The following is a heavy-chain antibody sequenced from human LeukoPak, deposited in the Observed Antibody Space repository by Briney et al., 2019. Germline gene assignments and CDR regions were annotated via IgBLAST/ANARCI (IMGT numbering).Heavy chain of an antibody. CDR3: ARDEGRYYGSGSYTVYYYYMDV. CDR1: GFTFSSYA. CDR2: ISYDGSNK. V-gene: IGHV3-30-3*01. D-gene: IGHD3-10*01. J-gene: IGHJ6*03. Sequence: GGSLGLSCAASGFTFSSYAMHWVRQAPGKGLEWVAVISYDGSNKYYADSVKGRFTISRDNSKNTLYLQMNSLRAEDTAVYYCARDEGRYYGSGSYTVYYYYMDVWGKGTTVTVSS.